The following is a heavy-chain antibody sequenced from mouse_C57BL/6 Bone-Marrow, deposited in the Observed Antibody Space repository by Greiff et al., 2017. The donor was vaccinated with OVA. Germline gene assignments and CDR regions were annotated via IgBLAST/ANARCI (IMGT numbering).Heavy chain of an antibody. CDR1: GYTFTDYY. V-gene: IGHV1-26*01. D-gene: IGHD2-3*01. CDR2: INPNNGGT. Sequence: VQLQQSGPELVKPGASVKISCKASGYTFTDYYMNWVKQSPGKSLEWIGDINPNNGGTSYNQKFKGKATLTVDKSSSTAYMELRSLTSEDSAVYYCARGRWLPPFAYWGQGTLVTVSA. J-gene: IGHJ3*01. CDR3: ARGRWLPPFAY.